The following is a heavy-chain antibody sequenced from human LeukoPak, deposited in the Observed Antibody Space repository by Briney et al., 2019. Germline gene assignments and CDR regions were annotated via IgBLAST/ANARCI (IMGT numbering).Heavy chain of an antibody. CDR2: IKEDGTEK. Sequence: PGGSLRLSCAASGFTFSRFWMSWVRQAPGKGLEWVADIKEDGTEKFYVDSVKGRFTLSRDNAKNSLYLQMNSLRAEDTAVYYCARDYRTVVVAANNWFDPWGQGTLVTVSS. D-gene: IGHD2-15*01. CDR1: GFTFSRFW. V-gene: IGHV3-7*01. CDR3: ARDYRTVVVAANNWFDP. J-gene: IGHJ5*02.